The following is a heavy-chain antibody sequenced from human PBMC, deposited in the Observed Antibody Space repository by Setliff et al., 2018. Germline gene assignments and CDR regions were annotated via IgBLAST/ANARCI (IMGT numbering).Heavy chain of an antibody. Sequence: SVKVSCKSSGGAFSSSGITWVRQAPGQGLQWLGRFIPILGATNYAQNFQGKVTITADESTSTGYMELRSLRSDDTAVYYCARELRSPYWHLDSWGQGTQVTVSS. CDR3: ARELRSPYWHLDS. D-gene: IGHD3-16*01. J-gene: IGHJ5*01. V-gene: IGHV1-69*13. CDR2: FIPILGAT. CDR1: GGAFSSSG.